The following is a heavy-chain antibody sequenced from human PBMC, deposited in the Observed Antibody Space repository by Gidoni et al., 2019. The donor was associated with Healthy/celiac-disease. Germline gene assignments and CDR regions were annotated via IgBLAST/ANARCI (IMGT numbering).Heavy chain of an antibody. CDR1: GFNSSSYW. D-gene: IGHD6-6*01. Sequence: EVQLVESGGGLVQPGGYLRPSCAASGFNSSSYWMSWVRQAPGKGLEWVANIQQDGSGKYYVDSVKGRFTISRDNSKNSLYLQMISLRAEDTAVYYFARLRIAARGNFYYWGQGTLVTVSS. V-gene: IGHV3-7*01. CDR3: ARLRIAARGNFYY. J-gene: IGHJ4*02. CDR2: IQQDGSGK.